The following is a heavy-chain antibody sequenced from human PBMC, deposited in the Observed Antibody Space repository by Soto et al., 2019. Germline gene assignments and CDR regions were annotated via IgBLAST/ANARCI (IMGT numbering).Heavy chain of an antibody. V-gene: IGHV4-59*03. Sequence: SETLSLTCPVSEGTIRGYYWSWIRQPPGKGLEWIGYFHYTGISNYNSSLKSRVTMSLDTSKNQFSLKLSSVSAADTAIYYCARAARNWQYFESLGQGGIVT. J-gene: IGHJ4*02. D-gene: IGHD1-1*01. CDR1: EGTIRGYY. CDR2: FHYTGIS. CDR3: ARAARNWQYFES.